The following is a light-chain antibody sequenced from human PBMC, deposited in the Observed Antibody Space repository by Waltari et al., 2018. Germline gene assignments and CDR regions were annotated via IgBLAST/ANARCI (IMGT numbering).Light chain of an antibody. Sequence: QSALTQPASVSGSPGQSITISCSGTSSDVGGYNYVSCYQQHPGKSPKLMIYDVSSRPSGVSNRFSGSKSGNTASLTISGLQAEDEADYYCSSYTSSSTLVFGTGTKVTVL. J-gene: IGLJ1*01. CDR1: SSDVGGYNY. CDR2: DVS. V-gene: IGLV2-14*01. CDR3: SSYTSSSTLV.